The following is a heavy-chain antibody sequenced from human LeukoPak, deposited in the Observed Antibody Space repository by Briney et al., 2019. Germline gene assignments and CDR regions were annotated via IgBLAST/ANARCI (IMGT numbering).Heavy chain of an antibody. Sequence: GGSLRLSCAASGFTFSSYEMNWVRQAPGKGLEWVSYISSSGSTIYYADSVKGRFTISRDNTKNTLYLQMNSLRAEDTAVYYCAKEKGGYYYDSSGYYPLAYWGQGTLVTVSS. V-gene: IGHV3-48*03. CDR2: ISSSGSTI. D-gene: IGHD3-22*01. J-gene: IGHJ4*02. CDR1: GFTFSSYE. CDR3: AKEKGGYYYDSSGYYPLAY.